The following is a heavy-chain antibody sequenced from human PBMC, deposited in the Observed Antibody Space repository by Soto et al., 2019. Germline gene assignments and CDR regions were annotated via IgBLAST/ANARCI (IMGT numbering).Heavy chain of an antibody. CDR1: GYTFSTYW. J-gene: IGHJ4*02. CDR3: TRDTYGPCDH. Sequence: EVQLVESGGGTVQPGGSLRLSCAASGYTFSTYWMHWVRQAPGKGLVWVSRINPESTTINYADSVRGRFTISRDNAKNTLSLQMNSLRAEDTAVYYCTRDTYGPCDHWGQGTLVTVSP. CDR2: INPESTTI. V-gene: IGHV3-74*01. D-gene: IGHD2-8*01.